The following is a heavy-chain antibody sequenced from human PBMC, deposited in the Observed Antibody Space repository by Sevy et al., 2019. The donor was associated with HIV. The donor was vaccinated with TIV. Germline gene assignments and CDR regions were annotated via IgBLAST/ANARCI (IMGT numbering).Heavy chain of an antibody. J-gene: IGHJ6*02. CDR3: TRVEGAADWGMDV. Sequence: GESLKISCTVSGFTFGDYTLSWVRQAPGKGLEWVAFIRGKPYGGTTEYAASVKGRFTISRDDSKSIAYLQMNSLKTEDTAVYYCTRVEGAADWGMDVWGQGTTVTVSS. CDR1: GFTFGDYT. CDR2: IRGKPYGGTT. D-gene: IGHD1-26*01. V-gene: IGHV3-49*04.